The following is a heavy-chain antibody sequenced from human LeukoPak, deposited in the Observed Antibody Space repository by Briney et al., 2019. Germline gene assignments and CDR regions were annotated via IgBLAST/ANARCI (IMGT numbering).Heavy chain of an antibody. CDR2: IIPIFDTA. D-gene: IGHD1-20*01. CDR1: GGTFSSYT. V-gene: IGHV1-69*13. CDR3: ARGGITGTTRGPTRLNDAFDI. J-gene: IGHJ3*02. Sequence: SVKVSCKASGGTFSSYTINWVRQAPGQGLEWMGGIIPIFDTANYAQKFQGRLTITADESTSTAYMELSSLRSEDTAVYYCARGGITGTTRGPTRLNDAFDIWGQGTMVTVSS.